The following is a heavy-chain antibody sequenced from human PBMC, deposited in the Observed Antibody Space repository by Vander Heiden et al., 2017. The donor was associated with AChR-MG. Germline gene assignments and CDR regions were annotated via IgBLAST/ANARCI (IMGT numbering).Heavy chain of an antibody. CDR3: AASPGFYKGFNY. J-gene: IGHJ4*02. CDR2: ISSSGSN. CDR1: GSTFTRYS. Sequence: EVQLVESGGGLVKPGGSLRLPCVASGSTFTRYSMNWVRQAPGKGLEWVSSISSSGSNKYADSMKGRFTISRDNAENSMYLQMHSLRAEDTAVYFCAASPGFYKGFNYWGQGTLVTVSS. V-gene: IGHV3-21*01. D-gene: IGHD3-9*01.